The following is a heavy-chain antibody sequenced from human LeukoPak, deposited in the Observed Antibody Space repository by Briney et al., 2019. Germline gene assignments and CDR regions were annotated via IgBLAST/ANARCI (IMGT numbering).Heavy chain of an antibody. CDR3: ARGRGNWDLYYFDY. J-gene: IGHJ4*02. CDR2: ISSSARHI. CDR1: GFTFEDYS. Sequence: GGSLRLSCAASGFTFEDYSMNWVRQAPGKGLEWVSSISSSARHIYYADSVKGRFTISRDNARSSLSLQMDSLRPEDTAVYYCARGRGNWDLYYFDYWGQGTLVTVSS. D-gene: IGHD7-27*01. V-gene: IGHV3-21*01.